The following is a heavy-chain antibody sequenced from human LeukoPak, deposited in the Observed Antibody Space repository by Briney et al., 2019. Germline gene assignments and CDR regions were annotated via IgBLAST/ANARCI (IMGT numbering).Heavy chain of an antibody. D-gene: IGHD7-27*01. CDR2: IYYSGST. V-gene: IGHV4-59*01. J-gene: IGHJ4*02. CDR1: GGSISSYY. Sequence: SETLSLTCTVSGGSISSYYWSWIRQPPGKGLEWIGYIYYSGSTNYNPSLKSRVTISVDTSKNQFSLKLSSVTAADTAVYYCAKSGRNRGSILDYWGQGTLVTVSS. CDR3: AKSGRNRGSILDY.